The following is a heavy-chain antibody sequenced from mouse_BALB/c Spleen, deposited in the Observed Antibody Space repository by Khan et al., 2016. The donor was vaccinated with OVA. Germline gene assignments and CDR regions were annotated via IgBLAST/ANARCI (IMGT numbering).Heavy chain of an antibody. CDR1: GYTFINYW. Sequence: QVQLKESGAELAKPGASVKMSCKASGYTFINYWILWIKQRPGQGLEWIGYINPRTGYTEYNQNFKDKATLTADISSSTAYMQLSSLTSEDSAVYYCARRGLRWDFDYWGKGTTLTVSS. CDR2: INPRTGYT. D-gene: IGHD1-1*01. J-gene: IGHJ2*01. V-gene: IGHV1-7*01. CDR3: ARRGLRWDFDY.